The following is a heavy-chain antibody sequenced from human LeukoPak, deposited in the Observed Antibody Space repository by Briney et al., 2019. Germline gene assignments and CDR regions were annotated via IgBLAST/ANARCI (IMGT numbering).Heavy chain of an antibody. CDR3: ARASGGSGPAFDY. CDR2: INHSGST. D-gene: IGHD3-10*01. J-gene: IGHJ4*02. CDR1: GGSFSGYY. V-gene: IGHV4-34*01. Sequence: SETLSLTCAVYGGSFSGYYWSWIRQPPGKGLEWIGEINHSGSTNYNPSLKSRVTISVDTSKNQFSLKLSSVTAVDTAVYYCARASGGSGPAFDYWGQGTLVTVSS.